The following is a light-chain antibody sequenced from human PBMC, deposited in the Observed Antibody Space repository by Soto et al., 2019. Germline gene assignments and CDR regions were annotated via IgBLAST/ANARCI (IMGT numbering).Light chain of an antibody. CDR1: QSVSSSY. CDR3: QQYGSSSLT. J-gene: IGKJ4*01. V-gene: IGKV3-20*01. Sequence: VLTQSPGTRSLSPGERATLSCRASQSVSSSYLAWYQQKPGQAPRLLIYGASSRATGIPDRFSGSGSGTDFTLTISRLEPEDFAVYYCQQYGSSSLTFGGGTKVDIK. CDR2: GAS.